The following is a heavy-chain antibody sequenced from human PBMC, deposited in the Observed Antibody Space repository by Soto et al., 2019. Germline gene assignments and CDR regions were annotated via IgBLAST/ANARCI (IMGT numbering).Heavy chain of an antibody. CDR3: AGGYSSSWSYD. CDR2: ISYDGSNK. CDR1: GFTFHNYA. V-gene: IGHV3-30-3*01. J-gene: IGHJ4*02. D-gene: IGHD6-13*01. Sequence: GGSLRLSCAGSGFTFHNYAMHWVRQAPGKGLEWVAVISYDGSNKYCAVSMKGRLTISRDNSKNTLYLQINSLRSEDTAVYYCAGGYSSSWSYDWGQGTLVTVSS.